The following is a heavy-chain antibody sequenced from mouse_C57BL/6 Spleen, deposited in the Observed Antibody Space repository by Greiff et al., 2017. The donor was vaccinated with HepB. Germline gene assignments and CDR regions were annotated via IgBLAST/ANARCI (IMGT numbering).Heavy chain of an antibody. CDR1: GYAFSSSW. Sequence: QVQLKESGPELVKPGASVKISCKASGYAFSSSWMNWVKQRPGKGLEWIGRIYPGDGDTNYNGKFKGKATLTADKSSSTAYMQLSSLTSEDSAVYFCASLYDYDFYWGQGTTLTVSS. CDR3: ASLYDYDFY. J-gene: IGHJ2*01. V-gene: IGHV1-82*01. CDR2: IYPGDGDT. D-gene: IGHD2-4*01.